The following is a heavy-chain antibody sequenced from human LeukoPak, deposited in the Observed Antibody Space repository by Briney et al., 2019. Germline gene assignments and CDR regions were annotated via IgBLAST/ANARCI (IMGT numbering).Heavy chain of an antibody. CDR3: AKVPSYQLLLYYFDY. CDR2: ISWNSGSI. V-gene: IGHV3-9*01. CDR1: GFTFDDYA. D-gene: IGHD2-2*01. J-gene: IGHJ4*02. Sequence: VQLVESGGGLVQPGRSLRLSCAASGFTFDDYAMHWVRQAPGKGLEWVSGISWNSGSIGYADSVKGRFTISRDNSKNTLYLQMNSLRAEDTAVYYCAKVPSYQLLLYYFDYWGQGTLVTVSS.